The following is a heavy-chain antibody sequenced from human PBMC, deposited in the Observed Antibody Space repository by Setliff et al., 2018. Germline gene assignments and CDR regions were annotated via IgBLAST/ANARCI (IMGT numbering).Heavy chain of an antibody. J-gene: IGHJ3*02. D-gene: IGHD2-21*02. CDR3: ARQGDSSAFDI. CDR1: GFTFSSYW. Sequence: GGSLRLSCAASGFTFSSYWMSWVRQAPGKGLGWVANIKQDGSEKYYVDSVKGRFTISRDNAKNSLYLQMNSLRAEDTAVYYCARQGDSSAFDIWGQGTMVTVSS. V-gene: IGHV3-7*01. CDR2: IKQDGSEK.